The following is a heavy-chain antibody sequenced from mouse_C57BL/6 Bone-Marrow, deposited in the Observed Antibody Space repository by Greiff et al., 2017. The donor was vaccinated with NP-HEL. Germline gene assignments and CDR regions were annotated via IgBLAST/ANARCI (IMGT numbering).Heavy chain of an antibody. CDR2: IDPSDSYT. Sequence: VQLQQPGAELVKPGASGKLSCKASGYTFTSYWMQGVKQRPGQGLEWIGEIDPSDSYTNYNGKFKGKATLTADKSSSTAYMQLSSLTSEDSAVYFCARSVVAVDYWGQGTTFTVSS. CDR3: ARSVVAVDY. V-gene: IGHV1-50*01. D-gene: IGHD1-1*01. J-gene: IGHJ2*01. CDR1: GYTFTSYW.